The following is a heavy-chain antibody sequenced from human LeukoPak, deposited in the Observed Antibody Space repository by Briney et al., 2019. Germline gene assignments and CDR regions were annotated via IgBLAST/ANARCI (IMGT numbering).Heavy chain of an antibody. Sequence: GGSLRLSCAASGFTFSSYAMHWVRQAPGKGLEWVAVISYDGSNKYYADSVKGRLTISRDNSKNTLYLQMNSLRAEDTAVYYCARDDPSYYDSSGPFDYWGQGTLVTVSS. D-gene: IGHD3-22*01. CDR1: GFTFSSYA. V-gene: IGHV3-30-3*01. J-gene: IGHJ4*02. CDR2: ISYDGSNK. CDR3: ARDDPSYYDSSGPFDY.